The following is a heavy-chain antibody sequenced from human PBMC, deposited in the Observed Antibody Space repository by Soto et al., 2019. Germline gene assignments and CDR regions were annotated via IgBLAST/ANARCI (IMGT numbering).Heavy chain of an antibody. D-gene: IGHD3-3*02. CDR1: ADSISPGEHY. V-gene: IGHV4-39*01. J-gene: IGHJ5*02. Sequence: SQTLSLLCTFSADSISPGEHYLCRVRHTPGKGLEWIGSIFYLGSSYYNPSLKSRVTMSVDTSKNQFSLRLRSVTAADTALYFCARHSLALRKNNWFDPWGQGIMVTVS. CDR3: ARHSLALRKNNWFDP. CDR2: IFYLGSS.